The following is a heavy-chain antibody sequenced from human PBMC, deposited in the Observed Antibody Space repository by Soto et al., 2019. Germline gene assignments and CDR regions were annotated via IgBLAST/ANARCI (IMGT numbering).Heavy chain of an antibody. J-gene: IGHJ4*02. CDR2: ISGSGGST. D-gene: IGHD3-3*01. CDR1: GFTFSSYA. CDR3: AKGVLGVVITYFDY. Sequence: GVPMRLSCAASGFTFSSYAMSWIRQAPGKGLEWVSAISGSGGSTYYADSVKGRFTISRDNSKNTLYLQMNSLRAEDTAVYYCAKGVLGVVITYFDYWGQGPLVTVSS. V-gene: IGHV3-23*01.